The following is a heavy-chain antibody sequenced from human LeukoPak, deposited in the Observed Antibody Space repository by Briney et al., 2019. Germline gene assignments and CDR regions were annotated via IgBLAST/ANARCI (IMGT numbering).Heavy chain of an antibody. CDR2: IYYCGRN. D-gene: IGHD3-9*01. Sequence: SETLSLTCTVSGGSISSYYCSWIRQPPGKGREWVGYIYYCGRNNYNPSLKSRVTISVDTSKNQSSLKLSSVTAADTAVYYCASTLSDYDILTGYLAPSDAFDIWGQGTMVTVSS. J-gene: IGHJ3*02. CDR3: ASTLSDYDILTGYLAPSDAFDI. CDR1: GGSISSYY. V-gene: IGHV4-59*08.